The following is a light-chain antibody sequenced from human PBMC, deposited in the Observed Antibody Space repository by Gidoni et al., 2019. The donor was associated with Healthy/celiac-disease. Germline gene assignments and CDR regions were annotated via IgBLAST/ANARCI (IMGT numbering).Light chain of an antibody. CDR1: QSISSW. CDR3: QQYNSSPYT. V-gene: IGKV1-5*03. J-gene: IGKJ2*01. CDR2: KPS. Sequence: DIQMPQSPSTLSASVGDRVTITCRASQSISSWLAWYQQKPGKAPKLLIYKPSSLESGVPSRFSGSGSGTEFTLTISSLQPDDFATYYCQQYNSSPYTFXXXTKLEIK.